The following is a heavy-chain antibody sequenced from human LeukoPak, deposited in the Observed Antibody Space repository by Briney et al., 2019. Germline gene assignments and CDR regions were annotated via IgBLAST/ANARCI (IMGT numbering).Heavy chain of an antibody. CDR1: GFAFSSYA. CDR2: INQDGSEE. V-gene: IGHV3-7*01. D-gene: IGHD1-26*01. CDR3: ARASSGRYFLFTDY. J-gene: IGHJ4*02. Sequence: GGSLRLSCAASGFAFSSYAMSWVRQAPGKGLEWVANINQDGSEEYYVDSVKGRFTISRDNAKSSVYLQVSSLRADDTAVYYCARASSGRYFLFTDYWGQGTLVTVSP.